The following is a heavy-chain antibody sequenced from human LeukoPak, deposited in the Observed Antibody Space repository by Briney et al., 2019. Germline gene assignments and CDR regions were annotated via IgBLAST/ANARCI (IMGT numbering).Heavy chain of an antibody. Sequence: GGSLRLSCAASGFTFSSYAMSWVRQAPGKGLEWVSAISGSGGSTYYADSVKGRFTISRDNSKNTLYLQMNSLRAEDTAVYYCAIAPRRDGYNFGYWGQGTLVTVSS. J-gene: IGHJ4*02. CDR2: ISGSGGST. D-gene: IGHD5-24*01. CDR1: GFTFSSYA. V-gene: IGHV3-23*01. CDR3: AIAPRRDGYNFGY.